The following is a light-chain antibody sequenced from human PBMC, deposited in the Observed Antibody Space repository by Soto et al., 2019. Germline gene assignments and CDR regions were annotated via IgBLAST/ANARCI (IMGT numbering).Light chain of an antibody. Sequence: QPVLTQPPSVSGAPGQRVTISCTGSSSNIGAGYDVHWYQQLPGTAPKLLIYGNSNRPSGVPDRFSGSKSGTSASLAITGLQAKDEADYYCQSYDSSLSGSWVFGGGTKLTVL. J-gene: IGLJ3*02. CDR1: SSNIGAGYD. CDR3: QSYDSSLSGSWV. V-gene: IGLV1-40*01. CDR2: GNS.